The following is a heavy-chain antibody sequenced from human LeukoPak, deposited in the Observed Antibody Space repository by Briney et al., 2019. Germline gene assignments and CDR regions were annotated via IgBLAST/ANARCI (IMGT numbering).Heavy chain of an antibody. CDR3: ARLVYYYGSGSYYDPYYFDY. J-gene: IGHJ4*02. CDR2: IYPGDSDT. CDR1: GYSFTSYW. Sequence: GESLKISCKGSGYSFTSYWIGWVRQMPGKGLEWMGIIYPGDSDTRYSPSFQGQVTISADKSISTAYLQWSSLKASDTAMYYCARLVYYYGSGSYYDPYYFDYWGQGTLVTVSS. V-gene: IGHV5-51*01. D-gene: IGHD3-10*01.